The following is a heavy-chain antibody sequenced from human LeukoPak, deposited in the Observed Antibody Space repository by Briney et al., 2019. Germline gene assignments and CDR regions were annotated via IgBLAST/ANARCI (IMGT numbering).Heavy chain of an antibody. D-gene: IGHD3-22*01. CDR2: ISGSGGST. Sequence: GSLRLSCAASGFPFSSYAMSWVRQAPGKGLGWVSAISGSGGSTYYADSVRGRFTISRDNSKNTLYLQMNSLRAEDTAVYYCAKMIVVVNFDYWGQGTLVTVSS. V-gene: IGHV3-23*01. CDR1: GFPFSSYA. J-gene: IGHJ4*02. CDR3: AKMIVVVNFDY.